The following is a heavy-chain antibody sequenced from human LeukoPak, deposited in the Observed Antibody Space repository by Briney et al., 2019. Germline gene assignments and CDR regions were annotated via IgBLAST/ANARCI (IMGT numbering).Heavy chain of an antibody. D-gene: IGHD2-15*01. CDR2: IYFTGST. V-gene: IGHV4-61*10. CDR1: GGSISSSSYY. CDR3: ARAGIVGDAFDI. J-gene: IGHJ3*02. Sequence: SETLSLTCTVSGGSISSSSYYWSWIRQPAGKGLEWIGYIYFTGSTNYNPSLKSRVIMSVDTSKNQFSLKVTSVNVADTAVYYCARAGIVGDAFDIWGQGTMVTVSS.